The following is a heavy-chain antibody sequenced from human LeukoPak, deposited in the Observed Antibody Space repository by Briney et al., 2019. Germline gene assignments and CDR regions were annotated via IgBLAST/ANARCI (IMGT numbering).Heavy chain of an antibody. CDR3: ARDTWAYSDYYYYYYMDV. V-gene: IGHV4-59*01. D-gene: IGHD4-11*01. CDR1: GGSISSYY. Sequence: SETLSLTCTVSGGSISSYYWSWIRQPPGKGLEWIGYIYYSGSTNYNPSLKSRVTISVDTSKNQFSLKLSSVTAADTAVYYCARDTWAYSDYYYYYYMDVWGKGTTVTVSS. J-gene: IGHJ6*03. CDR2: IYYSGST.